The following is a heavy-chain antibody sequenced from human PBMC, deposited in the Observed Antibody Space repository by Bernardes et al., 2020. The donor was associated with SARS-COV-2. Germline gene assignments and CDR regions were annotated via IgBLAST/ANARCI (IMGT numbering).Heavy chain of an antibody. CDR1: GSTFTSSA. V-gene: IGHV1-69*01. J-gene: IGHJ5*02. Sequence: YVQVSCKASGSTFTSSAFIWVRQAPGQGLEWMGRLIPRFGSTNYAQNFQGRVTITADESSSTAYMELSSLRSEDTALYYCAREPIAARPGIWFDPWGQGTLVTVSS. CDR3: AREPIAARPGIWFDP. CDR2: LIPRFGST. D-gene: IGHD6-6*01.